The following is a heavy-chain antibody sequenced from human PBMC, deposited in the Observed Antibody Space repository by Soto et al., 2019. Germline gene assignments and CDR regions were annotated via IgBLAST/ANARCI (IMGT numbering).Heavy chain of an antibody. D-gene: IGHD6-6*01. V-gene: IGHV1-18*04. CDR3: ARGGAARGQYYYYGMDV. CDR1: GYTFTSYG. J-gene: IGHJ6*02. CDR2: ISAYNGNT. Sequence: ASVKVSCKASGYTFTSYGISWVRQAPGQGLEWMGWISAYNGNTNYAQKLQGRVTMTTDTSTSTAYTELRSLRSDDTAVYYCARGGAARGQYYYYGMDVWGQGTTVTVSS.